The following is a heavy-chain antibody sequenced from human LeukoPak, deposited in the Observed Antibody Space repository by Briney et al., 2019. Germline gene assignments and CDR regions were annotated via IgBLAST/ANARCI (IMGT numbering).Heavy chain of an antibody. CDR3: ARHRYGSDTSCFGF. D-gene: IGHD2-2*01. J-gene: IGHJ4*02. Sequence: SETLSLTCTVSGGSISSGDYYWSWIRQPPGKGLEWIGYIYYSGSTYYNPSLKSRVTISVDTSKNQFSLKLSSVTAADTAVYYCARHRYGSDTSCFGFWGQGTLVTVSS. CDR1: GGSISSGDYY. CDR2: IYYSGST. V-gene: IGHV4-30-4*08.